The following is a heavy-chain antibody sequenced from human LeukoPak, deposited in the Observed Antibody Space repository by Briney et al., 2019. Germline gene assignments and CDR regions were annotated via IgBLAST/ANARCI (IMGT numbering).Heavy chain of an antibody. CDR2: ISSSSSYI. D-gene: IGHD5-24*01. CDR3: ARDDRWLQGIDY. V-gene: IGHV3-21*04. CDR1: GFIFSSYS. Sequence: GGSLRLSCAASGFIFSSYSMNWVRQAPGKGLEWVSFISSSSSYIYYADSVKGRFTISRDNAKNSLYLQMNSLRAEDTAVYYCARDDRWLQGIDYWGQGTLVTVSS. J-gene: IGHJ4*02.